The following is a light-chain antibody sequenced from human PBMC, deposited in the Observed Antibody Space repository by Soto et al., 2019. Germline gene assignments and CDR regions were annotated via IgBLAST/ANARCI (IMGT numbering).Light chain of an antibody. CDR2: KAS. J-gene: IGKJ3*01. V-gene: IGKV1-5*03. CDR1: QSINTW. Sequence: DIQMTQSPSTLSASVGDRVSITCRASQSINTWLAWYQQKPGKAPKLLIQKASTLESGVPSRFSGSGSGTEFTITISSLQPDDFATYYCQQYNSYSFTFGPGTRVDMK. CDR3: QQYNSYSFT.